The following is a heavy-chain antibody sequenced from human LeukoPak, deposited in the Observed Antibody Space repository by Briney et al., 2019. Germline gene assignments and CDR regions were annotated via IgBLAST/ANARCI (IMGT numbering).Heavy chain of an antibody. J-gene: IGHJ4*02. D-gene: IGHD1-26*01. CDR2: ISSSGSTI. V-gene: IGHV3-48*03. Sequence: GGSLRLSCAASGFTFSSYEMNWVRQAPGKGLEWVSYISSSGSTIYYADSEKGRFTISRDNAKNSLYLQMNSLRAEDTAVYYCAREVFGELLGMDYWGQGTLVTVSS. CDR1: GFTFSSYE. CDR3: AREVFGELLGMDY.